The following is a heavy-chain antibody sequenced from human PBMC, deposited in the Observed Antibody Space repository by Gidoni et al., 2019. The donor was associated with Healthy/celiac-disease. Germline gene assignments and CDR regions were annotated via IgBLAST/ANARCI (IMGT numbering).Heavy chain of an antibody. CDR3: AKALRGVAVAGTGSGY. CDR2: ISGSCVST. V-gene: IGHV3-23*01. D-gene: IGHD6-19*01. Sequence: EVQLFESGGGLVPPGGSLRLSCAASGFTFSSYAMGWVRQAPGSGLEWVSAISGSCVSTYYADSVKGRFTISRDNSKNTLYLQMNSLRAEDTAVYYCAKALRGVAVAGTGSGYWGQGTLVTVSS. CDR1: GFTFSSYA. J-gene: IGHJ4*02.